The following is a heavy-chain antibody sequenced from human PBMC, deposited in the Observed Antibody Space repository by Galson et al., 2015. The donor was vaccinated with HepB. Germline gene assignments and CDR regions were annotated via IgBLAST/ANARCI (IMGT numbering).Heavy chain of an antibody. D-gene: IGHD2-2*01. CDR2: INHSGST. Sequence: LRLSCAASGFTFSTSAMSWVRQPPGKGLEWIGEINHSGSTNYNPSLKSRVTISVDTSKNQFSLKLSSVTAADTAVYYCARGGLVVVPAANSRYYYGMDVWGQGTRSPSP. J-gene: IGHJ6*02. CDR3: ARGGLVVVPAANSRYYYGMDV. V-gene: IGHV4-34*01. CDR1: GFTFSTSA.